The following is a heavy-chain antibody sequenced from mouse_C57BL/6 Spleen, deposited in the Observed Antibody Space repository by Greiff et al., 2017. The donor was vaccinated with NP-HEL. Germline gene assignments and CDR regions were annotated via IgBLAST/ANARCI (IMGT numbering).Heavy chain of an antibody. V-gene: IGHV1-69*01. CDR3: ASYYDYDVFAY. Sequence: VQLQQPGAELVMPGASVKLSCKASGYTFTSYWMHWVKQRPGQGLEWIGEIDPSDSYTNYNQKFKGKSTLTVDKSSSTAYMQLSSLTSEDSAVYYCASYYDYDVFAYWGQGTLVTVSA. CDR2: IDPSDSYT. D-gene: IGHD2-4*01. CDR1: GYTFTSYW. J-gene: IGHJ3*01.